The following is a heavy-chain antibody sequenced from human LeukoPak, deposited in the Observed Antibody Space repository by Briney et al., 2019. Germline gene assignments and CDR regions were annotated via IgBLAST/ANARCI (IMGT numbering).Heavy chain of an antibody. D-gene: IGHD3-22*01. J-gene: IGHJ4*02. CDR2: IYPGDTDT. Sequence: GESLKISCKGSGYSFTSYWIGWVRQMPGKGLEWMAIIYPGDTDTKYSPSFQGQVTISADNHITTAYLQWSSLKASDTAMYYCARSSDSSGYSDYFDYWGQGTLVTVS. CDR3: ARSSDSSGYSDYFDY. CDR1: GYSFTSYW. V-gene: IGHV5-51*04.